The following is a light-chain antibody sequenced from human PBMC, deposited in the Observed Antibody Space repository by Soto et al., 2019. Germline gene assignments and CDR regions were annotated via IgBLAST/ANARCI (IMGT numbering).Light chain of an antibody. V-gene: IGKV3-20*01. CDR2: GAS. CDR3: QQYETTPRWT. CDR1: HSVSSSY. Sequence: EIVLTQSPGTLSLSPGERATLSCRASHSVSSSYLAWYQQKPGQAPRLLISGASSRATGIPDRFSGSGSGTDFPLTIGRLEPEDFAVYYCQQYETTPRWTFGQGTKVEIK. J-gene: IGKJ1*01.